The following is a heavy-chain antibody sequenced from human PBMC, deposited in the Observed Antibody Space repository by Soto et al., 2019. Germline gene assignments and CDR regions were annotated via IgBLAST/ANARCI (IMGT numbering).Heavy chain of an antibody. CDR3: AREYYDILTGRYNWFDP. CDR2: IYYSGST. J-gene: IGHJ5*02. Sequence: SDTLSLTCTVSGGFISSGGYYWILIRQHPGKGLEWIGYIYYSGSTYYNPSLKSRVTISVDTSKNQFSLKLSSVTAADTAVYYCAREYYDILTGRYNWFDPWGQGTLVTVSS. V-gene: IGHV4-31*03. CDR1: GGFISSGGYY. D-gene: IGHD3-9*01.